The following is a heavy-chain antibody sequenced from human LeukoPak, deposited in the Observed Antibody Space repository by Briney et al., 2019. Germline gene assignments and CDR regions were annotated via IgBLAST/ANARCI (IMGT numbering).Heavy chain of an antibody. CDR1: GGSISSSSYY. CDR3: ARHIRPRYSGYDPRGGLDY. D-gene: IGHD5-12*01. Sequence: PSETLSLTCTVSGGSISSSSYYWGWIRQPPGKGLEWIGSISYSGSTYYNPSLKSRVTISVDTSKNQFSLKLSSVTAADTAVYYCARHIRPRYSGYDPRGGLDYWGQGTLVTVSS. J-gene: IGHJ4*02. CDR2: ISYSGST. V-gene: IGHV4-39*01.